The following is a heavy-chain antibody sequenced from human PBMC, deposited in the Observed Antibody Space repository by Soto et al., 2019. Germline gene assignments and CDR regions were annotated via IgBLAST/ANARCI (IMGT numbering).Heavy chain of an antibody. J-gene: IGHJ6*02. CDR3: ARDFYDFWSGYYSNYYGMDV. CDR2: ISSSSSYI. CDR1: GFTLGSYS. D-gene: IGHD3-3*01. Sequence: GESLKISCAASGFTLGSYSMNWVRQAPGKGLEWVSSISSSSSYIYYADSVKGRFTISRDNAKNSLYLQMNSLRAEDTAVYYCARDFYDFWSGYYSNYYGMDVWGQGTTVTVSS. V-gene: IGHV3-21*01.